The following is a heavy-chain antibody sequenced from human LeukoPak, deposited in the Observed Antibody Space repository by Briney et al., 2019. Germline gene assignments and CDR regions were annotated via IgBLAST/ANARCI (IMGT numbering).Heavy chain of an antibody. V-gene: IGHV4-34*01. Sequence: SETLSLTCAVYGGSFSGYYWSWIRQPPGKGLEWIGEINHGGSTNYNPSLRSRVTISVDTSKNQFSLKLSSVTAADTAVYYCARVWDSSGYYYGWFPYYYYYGMDVWGQGTTVTVSS. CDR2: INHGGST. CDR3: ARVWDSSGYYYGWFPYYYYYGMDV. J-gene: IGHJ6*02. CDR1: GGSFSGYY. D-gene: IGHD3-22*01.